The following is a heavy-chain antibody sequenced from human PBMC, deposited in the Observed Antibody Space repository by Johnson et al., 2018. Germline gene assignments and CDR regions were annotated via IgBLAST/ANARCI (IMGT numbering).Heavy chain of an antibody. CDR2: IWYDGSNK. CDR1: GFTFSSYG. D-gene: IGHD3-10*01. CDR3: ARYKGSGCYSVPSF. V-gene: IGHV3-33*01. J-gene: IGHJ3*01. Sequence: QVQLVESGGGVVQPGRSLRLSCSASGFTFSSYGMHWVRQAPGKGLEWVAVIWYDGSNKFYTDSVKGRFTISRDNSKNTLYLQMNSLRAEDTAVYYCARYKGSGCYSVPSFGGQGTMVTVSS.